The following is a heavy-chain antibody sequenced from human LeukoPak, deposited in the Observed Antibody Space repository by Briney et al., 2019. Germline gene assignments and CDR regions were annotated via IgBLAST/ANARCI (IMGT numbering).Heavy chain of an antibody. J-gene: IGHJ6*02. V-gene: IGHV1-69*04. CDR1: GGTFSSYA. CDR3: ASLTDYYYYGMDV. CDR2: IIPILGIA. D-gene: IGHD4-11*01. Sequence: GASVKVSCKASGGTFSSYAISWVRQAPGQGLEWMGRIIPILGIANYAQKFQGRVTITADKSTSTAYMELSSLRSEDTAVYYCASLTDYYYYGMDVWGQGTTVTVSS.